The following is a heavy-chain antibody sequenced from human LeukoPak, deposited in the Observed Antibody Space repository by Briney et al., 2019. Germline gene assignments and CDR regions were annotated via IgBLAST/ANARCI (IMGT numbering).Heavy chain of an antibody. CDR3: ARGDDFGDY. CDR2: IYIGGST. Sequence: GGSLRLSCAASGFNISRNYMSWVRQAPGKGLEWVSLIYIGGSTYFADSVKGRFTISRDNSKNTLYLQMNSLRAEDTAVYYCARGDDFGDYWGQGTLVTVSS. CDR1: GFNISRNY. D-gene: IGHD4-17*01. J-gene: IGHJ4*02. V-gene: IGHV3-66*01.